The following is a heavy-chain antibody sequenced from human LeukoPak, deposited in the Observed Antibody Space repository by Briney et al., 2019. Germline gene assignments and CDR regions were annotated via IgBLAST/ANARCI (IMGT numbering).Heavy chain of an antibody. CDR1: GGSFSGYY. CDR3: ARGSSVYSNRWFDP. CDR2: INHSGST. Sequence: PSETLSLTCAVYGGSFSGYYWSWIRQPPGKGLEWIGEINHSGSTNYNPSLKSRVTISVDTSKNQFSLKLSSVTAADTAVYYCARGSSVYSNRWFDPWGQGTLVTVSS. V-gene: IGHV4-34*01. J-gene: IGHJ5*02. D-gene: IGHD6-13*01.